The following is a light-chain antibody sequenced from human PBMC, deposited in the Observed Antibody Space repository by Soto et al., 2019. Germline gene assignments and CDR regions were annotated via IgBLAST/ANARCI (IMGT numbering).Light chain of an antibody. CDR2: DAS. J-gene: IGKJ5*01. V-gene: IGKV3-20*01. CDR3: QQYGSSPAIT. Sequence: ELVLTQSPATLSLSPGERATLSCRASQGVKTFLVWYQQRPGQAPRLLIHDASHRAAGIPARFSGSGFGTDFTLTISRLEPEDFAVYYCQQYGSSPAITFGQGTRLAIK. CDR1: QGVKTF.